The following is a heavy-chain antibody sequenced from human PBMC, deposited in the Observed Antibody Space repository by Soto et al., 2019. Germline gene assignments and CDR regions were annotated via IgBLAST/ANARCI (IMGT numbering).Heavy chain of an antibody. CDR2: INADSGDT. J-gene: IGHJ1*01. V-gene: IGHV1-3*01. CDR3: TRAPRGEQ. CDR1: GYTFTDYP. D-gene: IGHD2-21*01. Sequence: QVQLVQSGAEVRKPGASVKLSCKASGYTFTDYPIHWVRQAPGQGLEWMGWINADSGDTKYSQKFQGRLIVTRDTSANTAYMELSILRSEDTAVYYCTRAPRGEQWGQGTLVTVSS.